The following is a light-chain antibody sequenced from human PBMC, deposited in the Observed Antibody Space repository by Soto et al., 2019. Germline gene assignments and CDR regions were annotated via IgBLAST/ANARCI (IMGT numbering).Light chain of an antibody. V-gene: IGKV3-20*01. J-gene: IGKJ1*01. CDR1: QSVSSSY. Sequence: EIVLTQSPGTLSLSPGERATLSCRASQSVSSSYLAWYQQKPGQAPRLIIYGASSRATGIPDRFSGSGSGTDFTLTISRLEPEDFAVYYCQQYGSSQWTFGQGTKVEIK. CDR3: QQYGSSQWT. CDR2: GAS.